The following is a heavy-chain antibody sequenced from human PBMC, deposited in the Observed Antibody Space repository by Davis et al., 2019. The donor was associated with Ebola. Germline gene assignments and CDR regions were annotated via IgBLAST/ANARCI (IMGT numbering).Heavy chain of an antibody. D-gene: IGHD1-26*01. CDR3: AREEGGSSRN. V-gene: IGHV1-69*13. J-gene: IGHJ1*01. CDR1: GGTFSNYA. Sequence: AASVTVSCKASGGTFSNYAISWVRQAPGQGLEWMGGIIPMFGTANYAQKFQGRVTITADESTSTAYMELSSLRSEDTAVYYCAREEGGSSRNWGQGTLVTVSS. CDR2: IIPMFGTA.